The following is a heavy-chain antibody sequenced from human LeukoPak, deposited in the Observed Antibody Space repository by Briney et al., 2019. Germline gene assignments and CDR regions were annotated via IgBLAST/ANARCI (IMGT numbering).Heavy chain of an antibody. CDR3: AREMRRITSMYWFDP. Sequence: SETLSLTCTVSGGSISSGSYYWSWIRQPAGKGLEWIGRISTSGSTTNNNPSLKSRVTVSLDTSKNQFSLILSSVTASDTAVYYCAREMRRITSMYWFDPWGQGTLVTVSS. CDR2: ISTSGSTT. D-gene: IGHD1-20*01. CDR1: GGSISSGSYY. J-gene: IGHJ5*02. V-gene: IGHV4-61*02.